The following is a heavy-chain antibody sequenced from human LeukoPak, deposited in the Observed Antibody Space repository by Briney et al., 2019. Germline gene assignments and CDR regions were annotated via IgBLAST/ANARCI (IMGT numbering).Heavy chain of an antibody. CDR2: INHSGST. Sequence: SETLSLTCAVYGGSFSGYYWSWIRQPPGKGLEWIGEINHSGSTNYNPSLKSRATISVDTSKNQFSLKLSSVTAADTAVYYCARVVGITGTSRGVDYFDYWGQGTLVTVSS. D-gene: IGHD1-7*01. V-gene: IGHV4-34*01. J-gene: IGHJ4*02. CDR3: ARVVGITGTSRGVDYFDY. CDR1: GGSFSGYY.